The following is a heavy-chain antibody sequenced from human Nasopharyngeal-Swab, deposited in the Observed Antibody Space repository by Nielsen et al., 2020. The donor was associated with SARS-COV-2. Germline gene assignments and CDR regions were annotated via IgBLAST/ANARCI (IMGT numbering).Heavy chain of an antibody. Sequence: GESLKISCAASGFTFSSYSMNWVRQAPGKGLEWVSVIYSGGSTYYADSVKGRFTISRDNSKNTLYLQMNSLRAEDTAVYYCARDFPPPRRTTVVTPDYWYFDLWGRGTLVTVSS. J-gene: IGHJ2*01. CDR2: IYSGGST. CDR1: GFTFSSYS. V-gene: IGHV3-53*01. CDR3: ARDFPPPRRTTVVTPDYWYFDL. D-gene: IGHD4-23*01.